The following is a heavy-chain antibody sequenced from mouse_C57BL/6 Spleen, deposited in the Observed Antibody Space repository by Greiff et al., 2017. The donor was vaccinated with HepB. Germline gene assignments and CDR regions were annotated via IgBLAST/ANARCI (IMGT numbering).Heavy chain of an antibody. J-gene: IGHJ3*01. V-gene: IGHV10-1*01. CDR2: IRSKSNNYAT. Sequence: EVKLVESGGGLVQPKGSLKLSCAASGFSFNTYAMNWVRQAPGKGLEWVARIRSKSNNYATYYADSVKDRFTISRDDSESMLYLQMNNLKTEDTAMYYCVRPYYGYDGFAYWGQGTLVTVSA. D-gene: IGHD2-9*01. CDR3: VRPYYGYDGFAY. CDR1: GFSFNTYA.